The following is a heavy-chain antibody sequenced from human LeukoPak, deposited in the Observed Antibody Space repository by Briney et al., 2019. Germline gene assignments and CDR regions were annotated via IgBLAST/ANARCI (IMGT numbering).Heavy chain of an antibody. Sequence: PSETLSLTCTVSGGSISSYYWSWIRQPPGKGLEWIGYIYYSGSTNYNPSLKSRVTMSVDTSKNQFSLKLSSVTAADTAVYYCARETYYGSGSYVNAFDIWGQGTMVTVSS. CDR2: IYYSGST. CDR3: ARETYYGSGSYVNAFDI. CDR1: GGSISSYY. J-gene: IGHJ3*02. V-gene: IGHV4-59*12. D-gene: IGHD3-10*01.